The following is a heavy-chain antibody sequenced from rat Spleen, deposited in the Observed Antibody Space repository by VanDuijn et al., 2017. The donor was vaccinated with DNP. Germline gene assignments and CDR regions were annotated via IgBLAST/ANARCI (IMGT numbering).Heavy chain of an antibody. D-gene: IGHD1-4*01. CDR3: AGRPPPTRGPFDY. J-gene: IGHJ2*01. CDR2: ITNSGDST. Sequence: EVQLVESGGGLVQPGRSLKLSCAASGFTFSNYVMAWVRQAPGKGLEWVASITNSGDSTYYSDSVKGRFIISRYNAKSTLYLQMDSLGSEDTATYYCAGRPPPTRGPFDYWGQGVTVTVSS. V-gene: IGHV5-25*01. CDR1: GFTFSNYV.